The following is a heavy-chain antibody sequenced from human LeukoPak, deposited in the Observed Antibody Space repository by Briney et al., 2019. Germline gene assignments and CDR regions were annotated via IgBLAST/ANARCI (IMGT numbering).Heavy chain of an antibody. D-gene: IGHD2-2*01. CDR3: ARSGGYCSSTSCSKIGYYYYGMDV. V-gene: IGHV3-30*04. CDR1: GFTFSSYA. CDR2: ISYDGSNK. Sequence: GGSLRLSCAASGFTFSSYAMHWVRQAPGKGLEWVAVISYDGSNKYYADSVKGRFTISRDNSKNTLYLQMNSLRAEDTAVYYCARSGGYCSSTSCSKIGYYYYGMDVWGKGTTVTVSS. J-gene: IGHJ6*04.